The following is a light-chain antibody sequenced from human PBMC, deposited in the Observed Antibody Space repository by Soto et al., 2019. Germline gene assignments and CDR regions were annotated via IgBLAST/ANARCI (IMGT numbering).Light chain of an antibody. J-gene: IGLJ1*01. Sequence: SALTQPASVSGSPGQSITISCTGTSSDVGAYNFVSWHQQHPGKAPKLMIYNVYDRPSGISYRFSGSKSGNTASLTISGLQGEDEADYYCSAYTVSRTYVFGTGTKVTGL. CDR3: SAYTVSRTYV. V-gene: IGLV2-14*03. CDR1: SSDVGAYNF. CDR2: NVY.